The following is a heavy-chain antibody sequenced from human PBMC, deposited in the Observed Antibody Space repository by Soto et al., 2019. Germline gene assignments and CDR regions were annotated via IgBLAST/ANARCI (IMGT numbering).Heavy chain of an antibody. Sequence: GESLKISCKGSGYRFISYWISWLRQMPGKGLEWMGKINPSDSYTNYSPSFQGHVTISSDKSINTAYLQWSSLKASDTAIYYCAIPAHSVVGSHVDYGGREPLVPVSS. V-gene: IGHV5-10-1*01. CDR1: GYRFISYW. CDR3: AIPAHSVVGSHVDY. J-gene: IGHJ4*02. CDR2: INPSDSYT. D-gene: IGHD6-19*01.